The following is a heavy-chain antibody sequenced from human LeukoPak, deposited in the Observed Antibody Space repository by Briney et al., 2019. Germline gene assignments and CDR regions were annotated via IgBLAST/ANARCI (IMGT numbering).Heavy chain of an antibody. CDR1: GFTFSNYN. CDR2: IWYDGSNK. Sequence: GGSLRLSCAASGFTFSNYNMDWVRQAPGKGLEWVAVIWYDGSNKYYADSVKGRFTISRDNSKNTLYLQMNSLRAEDTVVYYCARGLYSSSSGGNWFDPWGQGTLVTVSS. J-gene: IGHJ5*02. D-gene: IGHD6-6*01. V-gene: IGHV3-33*08. CDR3: ARGLYSSSSGGNWFDP.